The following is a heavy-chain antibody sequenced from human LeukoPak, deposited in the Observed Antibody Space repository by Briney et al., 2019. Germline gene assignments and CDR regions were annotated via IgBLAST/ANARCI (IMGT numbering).Heavy chain of an antibody. V-gene: IGHV3-72*01. J-gene: IGHJ3*02. CDR1: GFTFSDYI. D-gene: IGHD3-16*01. CDR3: TRDGGEGDNSAFDI. CDR2: IRRRTNRYTT. Sequence: PGGSLRLSCAASGFTFSDYILDWVRQAPGKGLEWVGRIRRRTNRYTTEYAASVKDRFIISRDDSKNSLHLHMNSLKTEDSAVYHCTRDGGEGDNSAFDIWGQGTMVTVPS.